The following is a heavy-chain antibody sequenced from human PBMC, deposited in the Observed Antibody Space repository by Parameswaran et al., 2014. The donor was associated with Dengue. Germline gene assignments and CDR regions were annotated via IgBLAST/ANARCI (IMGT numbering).Heavy chain of an antibody. CDR3: AVGGFGVAPDAFDI. J-gene: IGHJ3*02. CDR2: IYYSGST. Sequence: WIRQPPGKGLEWIGYIYYSGSTYYNPSLKSRVTISVDTSKNQFSLKLSSVTAADTAVYYCAVGGFGVAPDAFDIWGQGTMVTVSS. V-gene: IGHV4-31*02. D-gene: IGHD3-3*01.